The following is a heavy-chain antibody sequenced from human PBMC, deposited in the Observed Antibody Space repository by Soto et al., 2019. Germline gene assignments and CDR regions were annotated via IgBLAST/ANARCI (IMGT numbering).Heavy chain of an antibody. CDR3: ATDGGSTSSSAYNYFMDV. CDR2: MIPNIGTP. Sequence: ASVKVSCKASGYTFTSYDINWVRQATGQGLEWMGWMIPNIGTPNYAQKFQGRVTFSADKSTSTAYMVLNSLISDDTAVYYCATDGGSTSSSAYNYFMDVWGKGTPVTVSS. V-gene: IGHV1-8*01. CDR1: GYTFTSYD. J-gene: IGHJ6*03. D-gene: IGHD3-16*01.